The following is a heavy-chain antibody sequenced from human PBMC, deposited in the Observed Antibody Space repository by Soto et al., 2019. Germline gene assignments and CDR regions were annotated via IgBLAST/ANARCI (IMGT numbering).Heavy chain of an antibody. CDR2: IYWNDDK. D-gene: IGHD3-9*01. J-gene: IGHJ6*02. Sequence: SGPTLVNPTHTLTLTCTFSGFSLTTGGVAVGWIRQPPGKALEWLALIYWNDDKLYSPSLKTRLTVNKDTSKNQVVLTITNVGPVDTATYYCAHKLRYLDPMDVWGQGTTVTVSS. CDR1: GFSLTTGGVA. CDR3: AHKLRYLDPMDV. V-gene: IGHV2-5*01.